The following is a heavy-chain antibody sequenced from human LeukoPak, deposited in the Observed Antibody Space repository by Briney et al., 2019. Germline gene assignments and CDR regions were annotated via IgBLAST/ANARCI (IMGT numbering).Heavy chain of an antibody. J-gene: IGHJ4*02. CDR1: GFTFSSYA. CDR3: ASFAGNDFWSGYPTIKDY. D-gene: IGHD3-3*01. CDR2: ISYDGSNK. V-gene: IGHV3-30-3*01. Sequence: GGSLRLSCVASGFTFSSYAMHWVRQAPGKGLEWVAVISYDGSNKYYADSVKGRFTISRDNSKNTLYLQMNSLRAEDTAVYYCASFAGNDFWSGYPTIKDYWGQGTLVTVSS.